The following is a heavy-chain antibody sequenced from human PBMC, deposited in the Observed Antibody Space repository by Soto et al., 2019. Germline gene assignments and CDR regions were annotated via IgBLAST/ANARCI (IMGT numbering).Heavy chain of an antibody. J-gene: IGHJ4*02. D-gene: IGHD4-17*01. V-gene: IGHV3-33*01. Sequence: QVQLVESGGGVVQPGTSLRLSCAASGFTFSGHGMHWVRQALGKGLEWMAVIWYDGSKKYYGDSVKGRFTISRDNSKNTLFLQMNSLRVEDTAVYYCARGRGGDYGGNSGYYDYWGQGTLVTVSS. CDR1: GFTFSGHG. CDR2: IWYDGSKK. CDR3: ARGRGGDYGGNSGYYDY.